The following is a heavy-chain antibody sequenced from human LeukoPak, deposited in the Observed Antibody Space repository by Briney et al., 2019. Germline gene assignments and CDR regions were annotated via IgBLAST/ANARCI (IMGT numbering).Heavy chain of an antibody. D-gene: IGHD6-6*01. J-gene: IGHJ6*02. CDR3: ARAPARIAASYVYGMDV. Sequence: GASVKVSCKASGYTFTSYDINWARQATGQGLEWMGWMNPNSGNTGYAQKFQGRVTMTRNTSISTAYMELSSLRSEDTAVYYCARAPARIAASYVYGMDVWGQGTTVTVSS. V-gene: IGHV1-8*01. CDR2: MNPNSGNT. CDR1: GYTFTSYD.